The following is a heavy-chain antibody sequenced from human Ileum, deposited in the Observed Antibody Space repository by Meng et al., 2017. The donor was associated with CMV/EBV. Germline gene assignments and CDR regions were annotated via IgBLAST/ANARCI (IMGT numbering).Heavy chain of an antibody. Sequence: GGSLRLSCVASGFTFSSYGMHWVRQAPGKGLEWVAIIWYDGTNKYYANSVKGRFTISRDNSKNTLYLQMNSLRAEDTAVYYRAKGGYIGSYYFDYWGQGTLVTVSS. CDR3: AKGGYIGSYYFDY. D-gene: IGHD1-26*01. V-gene: IGHV3-33*06. J-gene: IGHJ4*02. CDR1: GFTFSSYG. CDR2: IWYDGTNK.